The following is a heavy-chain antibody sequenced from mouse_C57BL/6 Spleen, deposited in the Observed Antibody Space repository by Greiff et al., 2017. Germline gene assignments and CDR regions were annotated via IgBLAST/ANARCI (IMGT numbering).Heavy chain of an antibody. V-gene: IGHV5-17*01. Sequence: EVQRVESGGGLVKPGGSLKLSCAASGFTFSDYGMHWVRQAPEKGLEWVAYISSGSSTIYYADTVKGRFTISRDNAKNTLFLQMTSLRSEDTAMYYCARDYDYDGPQYFDVWGTGTTVTVSS. CDR2: ISSGSSTI. CDR1: GFTFSDYG. CDR3: ARDYDYDGPQYFDV. D-gene: IGHD2-4*01. J-gene: IGHJ1*03.